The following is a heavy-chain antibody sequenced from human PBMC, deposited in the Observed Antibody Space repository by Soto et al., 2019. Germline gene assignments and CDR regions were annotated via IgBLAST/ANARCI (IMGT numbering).Heavy chain of an antibody. CDR3: AREGIVVLVAATL. CDR2: IYYSGST. D-gene: IGHD2-15*01. V-gene: IGHV4-30-4*01. CDR1: GGSISGGDYY. Sequence: SETLSLTCTVSGGSISGGDYYWSWVRQPPGKGLEWIGCIYYSGSTYYNPSLKSRLNISVDTSKNQFSLKLTSVTAADTAVYYCAREGIVVLVAATLWGQGTLVTVSS. J-gene: IGHJ4*02.